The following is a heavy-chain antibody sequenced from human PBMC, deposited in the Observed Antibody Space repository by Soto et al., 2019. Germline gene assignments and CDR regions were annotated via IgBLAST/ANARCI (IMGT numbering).Heavy chain of an antibody. Sequence: EVQLVESGGGLVQPGGSLRLSCAASGFTFNNFWMYWVRQTPEKGLVLVSGINSDGTTTIYADSVKGRFPISRDNAKNTLYLQMNILTGEDTAIYYCVRDIRWGQGTLVTVSS. CDR3: VRDIR. J-gene: IGHJ4*02. CDR2: INSDGTTT. CDR1: GFTFNNFW. V-gene: IGHV3-74*01.